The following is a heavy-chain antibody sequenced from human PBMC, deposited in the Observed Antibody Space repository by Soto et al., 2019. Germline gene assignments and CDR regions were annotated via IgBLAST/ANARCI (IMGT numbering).Heavy chain of an antibody. CDR3: AKSMDFWSGYLRWDYYYYGMDV. D-gene: IGHD3-3*01. V-gene: IGHV3-23*01. Sequence: EVQLLESGGGLVQPGGSLRLSCAASGFTFSSYAMSWVRQAPGKGLEWVSAISGSGGSTYYADSVKGRFTISRDNSKNTLYLQMNSLRAEDTAVYYCAKSMDFWSGYLRWDYYYYGMDVWGQGTTVTVSS. CDR2: ISGSGGST. CDR1: GFTFSSYA. J-gene: IGHJ6*02.